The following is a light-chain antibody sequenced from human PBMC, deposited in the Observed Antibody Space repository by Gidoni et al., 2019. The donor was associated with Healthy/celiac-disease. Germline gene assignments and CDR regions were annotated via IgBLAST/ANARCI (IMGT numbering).Light chain of an antibody. CDR3: QQYNSYFRT. J-gene: IGKJ1*01. V-gene: IGKV1-5*03. CDR2: KAS. CDR1: QSISSW. Sequence: IQLTQSPSTLSASVGDRVTITCRASQSISSWLAWYQQKPGKAPKLLIYKASSLESGVPSRFSGSGSGTEFTLTSSSLQPDDFATYYGQQYNSYFRTFXXXTKVEIK.